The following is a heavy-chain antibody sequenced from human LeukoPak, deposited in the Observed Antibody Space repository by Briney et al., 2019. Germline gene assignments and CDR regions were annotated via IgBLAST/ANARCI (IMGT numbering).Heavy chain of an antibody. Sequence: ASVKVSCKASGYSFSGYYMYWVREAPGQGLEWMGWINPNSGGTNYAQKFQGRVTMTRDTSISTAYMELSRLRSDDTAVYYCARTYYYDSSGYYYWGQGTLVTVSS. D-gene: IGHD3-22*01. CDR3: ARTYYYDSSGYYY. V-gene: IGHV1-2*02. CDR1: GYSFSGYY. CDR2: INPNSGGT. J-gene: IGHJ4*02.